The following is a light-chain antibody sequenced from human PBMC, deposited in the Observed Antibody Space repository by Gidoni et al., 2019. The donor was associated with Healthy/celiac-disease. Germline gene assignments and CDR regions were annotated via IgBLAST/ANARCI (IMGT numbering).Light chain of an antibody. CDR3: QQSYSTLT. CDR1: QSISIY. V-gene: IGKV1-39*01. Sequence: DIQMTQSPSSLSASVGDRVTITCRASQSISIYLNWYQQKPGKAPKLLIYAASSLQSGVPSRFSGSGSGTDFTLTISSLQPEYFATYYCQQSYSTLTVGPXTKVDIK. J-gene: IGKJ3*01. CDR2: AAS.